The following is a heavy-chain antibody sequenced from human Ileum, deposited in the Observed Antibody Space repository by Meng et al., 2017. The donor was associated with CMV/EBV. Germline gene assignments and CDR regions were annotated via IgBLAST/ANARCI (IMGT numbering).Heavy chain of an antibody. CDR2: INTSNGNT. Sequence: ASVKVSCKASGYTFTSYGINWVRRAPGQGLEWMGWINTSNGNTNYAPRLQGRVTMTTDTSTSTVYMELRSLRSDDTAVYYCARGDPYYYYGIDVWAKGPRSPSP. CDR1: GYTFTSYG. V-gene: IGHV1-18*01. J-gene: IGHJ6*02. CDR3: ARGDPYYYYGIDV.